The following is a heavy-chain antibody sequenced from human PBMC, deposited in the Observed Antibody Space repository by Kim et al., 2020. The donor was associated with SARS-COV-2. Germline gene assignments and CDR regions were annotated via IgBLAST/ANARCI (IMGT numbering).Heavy chain of an antibody. V-gene: IGHV3-11*01. D-gene: IGHD6-19*01. Sequence: YADSGKGRFPISRDKDKKSVFLQMNSLRVEDTAVYYCARVGSGWYVAWGQGTLVTVSS. J-gene: IGHJ5*02. CDR3: ARVGSGWYVA.